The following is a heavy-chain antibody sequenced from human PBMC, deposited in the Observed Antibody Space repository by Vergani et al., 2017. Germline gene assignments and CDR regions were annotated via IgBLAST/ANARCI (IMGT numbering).Heavy chain of an antibody. CDR3: ARDADWFDP. V-gene: IGHV1-69*04. J-gene: IGHJ5*02. CDR1: GGTFSSYA. Sequence: QVQLVQSGAEVKKPGSSVKVSCKASGGTFSSYANSWVRQAPGQGLEWMGRIIPILGIANYAQKFQGRVTITADKSTSTAYMELSSLRSEDTAVYYCARDADWFDPWSQGTLVTVSS. CDR2: IIPILGIA.